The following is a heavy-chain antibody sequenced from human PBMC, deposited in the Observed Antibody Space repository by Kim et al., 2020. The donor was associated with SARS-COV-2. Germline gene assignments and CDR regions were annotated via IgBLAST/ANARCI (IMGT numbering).Heavy chain of an antibody. Sequence: YAISVKGRFPISRDDVRKSVFLQMNSLRYEDTAVYYCTTHSEGIQDFDSWGQGTPVTVSS. CDR3: TTHSEGIQDFDS. D-gene: IGHD1-20*01. J-gene: IGHJ4*02. V-gene: IGHV3-48*02.